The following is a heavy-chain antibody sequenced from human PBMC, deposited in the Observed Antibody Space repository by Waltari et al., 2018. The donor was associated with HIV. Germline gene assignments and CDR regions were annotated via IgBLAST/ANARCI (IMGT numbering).Heavy chain of an antibody. Sequence: EVQLLESGGGLVQPGGYLRLSCAASGFTFRSNAISGVRQAPGKGLEWVSAICCSGGSTYYADSVKGRFSISRDNSKNTLYLQMNSLRDEDTAVYYCAKDLSSISMIIPRSYFDYWGQGTLVTVSS. D-gene: IGHD3-22*01. J-gene: IGHJ4*02. CDR1: GFTFRSNA. CDR2: ICCSGGST. CDR3: AKDLSSISMIIPRSYFDY. V-gene: IGHV3-23*01.